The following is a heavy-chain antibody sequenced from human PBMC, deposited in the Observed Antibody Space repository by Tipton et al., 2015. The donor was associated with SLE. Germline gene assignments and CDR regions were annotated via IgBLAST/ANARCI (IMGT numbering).Heavy chain of an antibody. CDR1: GGNFGGST. CDR2: ISTYNDNT. Sequence: QLVQSGAEVKGPGSSVKVSCKSSGGNFGGSTFTWVRQAPGQGLECLGFISTYNDNTKYAQMLQGRVTMTTDTSTSTAYMELRSPRSDDTAVYYCARCLKPYYMDVWGKGTTVTVSS. CDR3: ARCLKPYYMDV. V-gene: IGHV1-18*01. D-gene: IGHD5/OR15-5a*01. J-gene: IGHJ6*03.